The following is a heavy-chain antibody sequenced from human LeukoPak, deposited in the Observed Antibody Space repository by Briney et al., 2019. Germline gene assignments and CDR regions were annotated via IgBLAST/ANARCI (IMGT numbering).Heavy chain of an antibody. D-gene: IGHD6-13*01. V-gene: IGHV3-23*01. J-gene: IGHJ4*02. Sequence: PGGSLRLSCAASGFTFSSYAMTWVRQAPGKGLECVSAISGNGDSTYYADSVKGRFTISRDNSKNTLFLQMNSLRAEDTALYYCAKTTPYSSSPYYFDYWGQGTLVTVSS. CDR3: AKTTPYSSSPYYFDY. CDR2: ISGNGDST. CDR1: GFTFSSYA.